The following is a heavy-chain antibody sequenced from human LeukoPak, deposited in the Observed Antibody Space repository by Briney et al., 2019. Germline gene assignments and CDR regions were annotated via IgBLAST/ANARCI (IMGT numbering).Heavy chain of an antibody. J-gene: IGHJ3*02. CDR3: ARDSNPHGSGYYFDAFDM. CDR2: IKRDGSVE. D-gene: IGHD3-22*01. V-gene: IGHV3-7*01. Sequence: PGGSLRLSCAASGFSFSSYWMTWVRQTPGKGLEWVANIKRDGSVEYYVDSVKGRFTISRDNTKNSLHLQMNSLRAEDTAVYYCARDSNPHGSGYYFDAFDMWGQGKMVTVSS. CDR1: GFSFSSYW.